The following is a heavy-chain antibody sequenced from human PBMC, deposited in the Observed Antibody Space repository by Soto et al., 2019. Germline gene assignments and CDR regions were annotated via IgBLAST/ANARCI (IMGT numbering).Heavy chain of an antibody. Sequence: QVQLVQSGTEVKKPGSSVTVSCKSSGYTFTDFYLHWLRQAPGQGLDWVGWINPKTGDTKSSQKFQGRVTMSRDTSVSTAYIDLTSLTSDDTAMYYCATGTNGTTGWYHPWGQGTRVTVSS. CDR3: ATGTNGTTGWYHP. D-gene: IGHD1-1*01. CDR2: INPKTGDT. J-gene: IGHJ5*02. CDR1: GYTFTDFY. V-gene: IGHV1-2*02.